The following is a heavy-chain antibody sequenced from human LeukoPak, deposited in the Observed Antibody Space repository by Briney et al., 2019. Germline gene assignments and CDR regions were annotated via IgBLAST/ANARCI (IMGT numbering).Heavy chain of an antibody. V-gene: IGHV1-8*01. Sequence: ASVKLSCKASGYTFTSYDMNWVRQATGQGLEWMGWMNPNSGNTGYAHKFQGRVTMTRNTAISTAYMEMSSLRSEDTAVYYCARAVSWSDGPYYFDDWGQGTLVTVSS. D-gene: IGHD1-26*01. CDR2: MNPNSGNT. J-gene: IGHJ4*02. CDR1: GYTFTSYD. CDR3: ARAVSWSDGPYYFDD.